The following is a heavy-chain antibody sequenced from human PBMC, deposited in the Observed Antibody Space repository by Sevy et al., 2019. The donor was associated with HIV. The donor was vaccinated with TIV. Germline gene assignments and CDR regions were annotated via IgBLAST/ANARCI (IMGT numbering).Heavy chain of an antibody. CDR3: ASPLPFYYGSGSEEFDY. Sequence: GGSLRLSCAASGLTFSTYSMNWVRQAPGKGLEWVSYISSSSSTIYYADTVKGRFTMSRDNSKNSLYLQMNSLRAEDTAVYYCASPLPFYYGSGSEEFDYWGRGTLVTVSS. J-gene: IGHJ4*02. D-gene: IGHD3-10*01. CDR2: ISSSSSTI. V-gene: IGHV3-48*01. CDR1: GLTFSTYS.